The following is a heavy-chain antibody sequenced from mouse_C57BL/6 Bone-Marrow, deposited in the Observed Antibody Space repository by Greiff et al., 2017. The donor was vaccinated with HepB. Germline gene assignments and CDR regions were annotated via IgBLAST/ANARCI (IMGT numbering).Heavy chain of an antibody. D-gene: IGHD2-4*01. J-gene: IGHJ1*03. V-gene: IGHV1-55*01. CDR3: ARSTMITTTGYWYFDV. CDR1: GYTFTSYW. CDR2: IYPGSGST. Sequence: QVQLQQPGAELVKPGASVKMSCKASGYTFTSYWITWVKQRPGQGLEWIGDIYPGSGSTNYNEKFKSKATLTVDTSYSTAYMQLSSLTSEDSAVYYCARSTMITTTGYWYFDVWGTGTTVTVSS.